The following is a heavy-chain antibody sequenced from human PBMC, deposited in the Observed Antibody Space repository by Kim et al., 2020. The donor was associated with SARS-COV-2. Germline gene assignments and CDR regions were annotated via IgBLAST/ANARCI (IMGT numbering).Heavy chain of an antibody. V-gene: IGHV1-46*01. J-gene: IGHJ5*02. D-gene: IGHD6-13*01. CDR2: INPSGGST. CDR3: ARAPGPIAAAGSWFDP. CDR1: GYTFTSYY. Sequence: ASVKVSCKASGYTFTSYYMHWVRQAPGQGLEWMGIINPSGGSTSYAQKFQGRVTMTRDTSTSTVYMELSSLRSEDTAVYYCARAPGPIAAAGSWFDPWGQGTLVTVSS.